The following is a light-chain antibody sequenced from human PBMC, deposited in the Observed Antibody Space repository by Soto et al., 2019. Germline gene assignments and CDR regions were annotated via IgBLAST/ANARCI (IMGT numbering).Light chain of an antibody. Sequence: QSVLTQPASVSGSPGQSITISCTGTSSDIGGYNYVSWYQQHPDNAPKVVINKVSNRPLKVSNRFSASKSGNTASLIISGLQAEVEADYFCSSYRSTTTFGVFGTGTKVTVL. V-gene: IGLV2-14*01. CDR2: KVS. J-gene: IGLJ1*01. CDR3: SSYRSTTTFGV. CDR1: SSDIGGYNY.